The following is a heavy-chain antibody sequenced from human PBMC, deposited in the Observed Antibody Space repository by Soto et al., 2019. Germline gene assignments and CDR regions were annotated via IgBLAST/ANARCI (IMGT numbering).Heavy chain of an antibody. CDR1: GGSISSSSYY. V-gene: IGHV4-39*01. Sequence: SETLSLTCTVSGGSISSSSYYWGWIRQPPGKGLEWIGSIYYSGSTYYNPSLKSRVTISVDTSKNQFSLKLSSVTAADTAVYYCARHPRGCTNGVCFNFDYWGQGTLVTVSS. CDR3: ARHPRGCTNGVCFNFDY. CDR2: IYYSGST. D-gene: IGHD2-8*01. J-gene: IGHJ4*02.